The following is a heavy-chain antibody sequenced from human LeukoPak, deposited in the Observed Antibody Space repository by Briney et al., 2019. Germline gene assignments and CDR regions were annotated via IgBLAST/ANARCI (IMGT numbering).Heavy chain of an antibody. CDR2: ICHSGST. CDR1: GYSISSGYY. D-gene: IGHD2-15*01. J-gene: IGHJ3*02. Sequence: PSETLSLTCAVSGYSISSGYYWGWIRQPPGKGLEWIGSICHSGSTYYNPSLKSRVTISVDTSKNQFSLKLSSVTAADTAVYYCARDLVVVVAATPSAFDIWGQGTMVTVSS. V-gene: IGHV4-38-2*02. CDR3: ARDLVVVVAATPSAFDI.